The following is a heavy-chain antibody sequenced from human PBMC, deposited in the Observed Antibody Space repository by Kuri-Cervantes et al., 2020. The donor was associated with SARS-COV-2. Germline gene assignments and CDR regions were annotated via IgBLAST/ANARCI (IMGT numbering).Heavy chain of an antibody. CDR2: ISWDGGST. V-gene: IGHV3-43*01. Sequence: GYLRLSCAASGFTFDDYTMHWVRQAPGKGLEWVSLISWDGGSTYYADSVKGRFTISRDNSKNTLYLQMNSLRAADTAVYYCAKDGTGENYDAFDIWGQGTMVTVSS. D-gene: IGHD7-27*01. J-gene: IGHJ3*02. CDR3: AKDGTGENYDAFDI. CDR1: GFTFDDYT.